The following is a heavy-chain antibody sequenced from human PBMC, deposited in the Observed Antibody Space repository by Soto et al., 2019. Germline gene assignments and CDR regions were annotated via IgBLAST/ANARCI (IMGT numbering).Heavy chain of an antibody. CDR2: IYYSGST. Sequence: SETLSLTCTVSGGSISSYYWSWIRQPPGKGLEWIGYIYYSGSTNYNPSLKSRVTISVDTSKNQFSLKLSSVTAADTVVYYCARGLRLKAFDYWGQGTLVTVSS. V-gene: IGHV4-59*01. CDR1: GGSISSYY. CDR3: ARGLRLKAFDY. J-gene: IGHJ4*02. D-gene: IGHD5-12*01.